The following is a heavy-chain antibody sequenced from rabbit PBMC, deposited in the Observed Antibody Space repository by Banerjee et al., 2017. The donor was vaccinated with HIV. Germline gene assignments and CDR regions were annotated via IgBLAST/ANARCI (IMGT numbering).Heavy chain of an antibody. V-gene: IGHV1S45*01. Sequence: EESGGDLVQPEGSLTLTCKASGIDFSSSYWICWVRQAPGKGLEWIACIYAGSSGSTYYASWAKGRFTISKTSSTTVTLQMTSLTAADTATYFCARGTDYGGDALYYFNLWGQGTLVTVS. CDR2: IYAGSSGST. CDR3: ARGTDYGGDALYYFNL. J-gene: IGHJ4*01. D-gene: IGHD2-1*01. CDR1: GIDFSSSYW.